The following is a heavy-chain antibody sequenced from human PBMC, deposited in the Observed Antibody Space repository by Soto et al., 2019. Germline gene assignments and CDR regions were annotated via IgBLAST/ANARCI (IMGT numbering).Heavy chain of an antibody. CDR2: IYGSGIT. V-gene: IGHV4-31*03. CDR3: ARDRGSYGMDV. Sequence: QVQLQESGPGLVKPSETLSLTCTVSGGSISSGGYWTWVRQRPGKSLEWIGYIYGSGITYYSPSLVSRCSISMDTSKNQLSLKMTSVTAADTAVYFCARDRGSYGMDVWGQGTTVTVSS. CDR1: GGSISSGGY. J-gene: IGHJ6*02.